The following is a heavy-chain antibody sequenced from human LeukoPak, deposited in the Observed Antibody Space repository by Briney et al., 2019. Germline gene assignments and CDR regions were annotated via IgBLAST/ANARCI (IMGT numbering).Heavy chain of an antibody. CDR2: ISSSSSYI. D-gene: IGHD6-13*01. CDR1: GFTFSSYS. V-gene: IGHV3-21*01. J-gene: IGHJ4*02. Sequence: GGSLRLSCAASGFTFSSYSMNWVRQAPGKGLEWVSSISSSSSYIYYADSVKGRFTISRDNAKNSLYLQMNGLRAEDTAVYYCARERREAASFDYWGQGTLVTVSS. CDR3: ARERREAASFDY.